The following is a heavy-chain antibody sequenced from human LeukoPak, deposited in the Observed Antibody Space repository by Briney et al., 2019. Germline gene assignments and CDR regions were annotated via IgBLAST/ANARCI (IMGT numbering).Heavy chain of an antibody. CDR3: ASTSMVRGVITPFDH. Sequence: PGGSLRLSCAASGAIFSNHAMSWVRQAPGKGLEWVSLISGTGVTTYYAASVKGRFTISRDNSKNTLYLQMNSLRAEDTALYYCASTSMVRGVITPFDHWGQGTLVTVSS. CDR2: ISGTGVTT. J-gene: IGHJ4*02. V-gene: IGHV3-23*01. D-gene: IGHD3-10*01. CDR1: GAIFSNHA.